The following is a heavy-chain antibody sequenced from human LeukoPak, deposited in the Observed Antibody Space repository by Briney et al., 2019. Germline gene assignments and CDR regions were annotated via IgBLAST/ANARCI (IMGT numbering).Heavy chain of an antibody. J-gene: IGHJ4*02. D-gene: IGHD5-24*01. CDR2: IYYSGST. Sequence: SETLSLTCTVSGGSISSGDYYWSWIRQPPGKGLEWIGYIYYSGSTYYNPSLKSRVTISVDTSKHQFSLKLSSVTAADTAVYYCARVEMATITYWGQGTLVTVSS. V-gene: IGHV4-30-4*01. CDR1: GGSISSGDYY. CDR3: ARVEMATITY.